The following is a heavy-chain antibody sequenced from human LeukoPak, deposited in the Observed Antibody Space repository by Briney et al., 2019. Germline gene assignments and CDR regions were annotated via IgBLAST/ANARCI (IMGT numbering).Heavy chain of an antibody. CDR2: IRYDGSNE. CDR3: AKAHDIELAGTAFDY. D-gene: IGHD3-9*01. J-gene: IGHJ4*01. Sequence: GGSLRLSCAASGFNFSDYGIHWVRQAPGKGLDWVAFIRYDGSNEYYADSVKGRFTISRDNSKNTLYLQMNSLRAEDTAVYYCAKAHDIELAGTAFDYWGQGTVVTVSS. CDR1: GFNFSDYG. V-gene: IGHV3-30*02.